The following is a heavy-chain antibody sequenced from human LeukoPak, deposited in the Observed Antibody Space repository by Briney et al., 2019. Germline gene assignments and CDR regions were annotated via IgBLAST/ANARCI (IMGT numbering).Heavy chain of an antibody. CDR1: GFTFNSYN. Sequence: GGSLRLSCAASGFTFNSYNMNWVRQAPGKGLEWVLYISSSSSTIYYPDSVKGRFTISRDNAKNSLYLQMNSLRAEDTAVYYCARDLGREVVITTYAFDIWGQGTMVTVSS. J-gene: IGHJ3*02. D-gene: IGHD3-22*01. V-gene: IGHV3-48*01. CDR3: ARDLGREVVITTYAFDI. CDR2: ISSSSSTI.